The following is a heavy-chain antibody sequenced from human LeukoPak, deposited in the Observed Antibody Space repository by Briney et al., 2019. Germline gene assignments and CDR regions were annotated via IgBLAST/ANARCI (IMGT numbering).Heavy chain of an antibody. D-gene: IGHD3-10*01. J-gene: IGHJ4*02. V-gene: IGHV3-23*01. CDR2: ISGSGGST. Sequence: PGGSLRLSCAASGFTFSSYAMSWVRQAPGKGLEWVSAISGSGGSTYYADSVKGRFTISRDNSKNSLYLQMNSLRAEDTAVYYCASSLTYYYGSGSYSDYWGQGTLVTVSS. CDR3: ASSLTYYYGSGSYSDY. CDR1: GFTFSSYA.